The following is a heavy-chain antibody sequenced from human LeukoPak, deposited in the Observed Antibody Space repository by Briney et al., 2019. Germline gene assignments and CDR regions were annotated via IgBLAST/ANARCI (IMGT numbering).Heavy chain of an antibody. V-gene: IGHV3-53*01. CDR1: GFTVSSNY. CDR3: ARESSRFGVVTYRDLDY. J-gene: IGHJ4*02. CDR2: IYSGGST. D-gene: IGHD3-3*01. Sequence: PGGSLRLSCAASGFTVSSNYMSWVRQAPGKGLEWVSVIYSGGSTYYADSVKGRFTISRDNSKNTLYLQVNSLRAEDTAVYYCARESSRFGVVTYRDLDYWGQGTLVTVSS.